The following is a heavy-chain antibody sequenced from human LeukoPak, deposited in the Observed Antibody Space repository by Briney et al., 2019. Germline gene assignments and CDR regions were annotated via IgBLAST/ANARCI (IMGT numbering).Heavy chain of an antibody. V-gene: IGHV3-30*02. Sequence: GGSLRLSCAASGFTFGSYGMHWVRQAPGKGLEWVAFIRYDGSNKYYADSVKGRFTISRDNSKNTLYLQMNSLRAEDTAVYYCAKDLGGQYYYYYMDVWGKGTTVTVSS. D-gene: IGHD3-16*01. CDR2: IRYDGSNK. CDR3: AKDLGGQYYYYYMDV. J-gene: IGHJ6*03. CDR1: GFTFGSYG.